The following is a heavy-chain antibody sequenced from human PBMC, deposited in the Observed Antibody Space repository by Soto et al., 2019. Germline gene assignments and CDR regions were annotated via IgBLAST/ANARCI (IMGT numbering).Heavy chain of an antibody. Sequence: SETLSLTCAVYGGSFSGYYWSWIRQPPGKGLEWIGEINHSGSTNYNPSLKSRVTISVDTSKNQFSLKLSSVTAADTAVYYCARGHKMTSFTNWFDPWGQGTLVTVSS. V-gene: IGHV4-34*01. CDR3: ARGHKMTSFTNWFDP. D-gene: IGHD2-21*02. J-gene: IGHJ5*02. CDR2: INHSGST. CDR1: GGSFSGYY.